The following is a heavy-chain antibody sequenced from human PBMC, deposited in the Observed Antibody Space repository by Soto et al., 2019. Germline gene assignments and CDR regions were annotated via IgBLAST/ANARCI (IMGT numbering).Heavy chain of an antibody. J-gene: IGHJ5*02. D-gene: IGHD6-19*01. CDR1: GGSIGSDY. V-gene: IGHV4-4*07. CDR2: VYVRGSI. CDR3: ASGHSSGWPTNWFDP. Sequence: KPSETLSLTCTVSGGSIGSDYWSWIRQPAGKGLEWIGRVYVRGSINYNPALKSRVTMSIEPSKNQISLKLSSVTAADTGVYYCASGHSSGWPTNWFDPWGPGTLVTVSS.